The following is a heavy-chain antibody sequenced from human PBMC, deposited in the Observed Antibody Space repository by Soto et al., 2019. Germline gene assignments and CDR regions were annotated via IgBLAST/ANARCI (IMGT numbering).Heavy chain of an antibody. CDR3: ARRSYDSSGLASGYFDY. CDR2: IIPIFGTA. CDR1: GGTFSSYA. Sequence: QVQLVQSGAEVKKPGSSVKVSCKASGGTFSSYAISWVRQAPGQGLEWMGGIIPIFGTANYAQKFQGRVTITAEGSTSTAYMELSSLRSEDTAVYYCARRSYDSSGLASGYFDYWGQGTLVTVSS. D-gene: IGHD3-22*01. V-gene: IGHV1-69*01. J-gene: IGHJ4*02.